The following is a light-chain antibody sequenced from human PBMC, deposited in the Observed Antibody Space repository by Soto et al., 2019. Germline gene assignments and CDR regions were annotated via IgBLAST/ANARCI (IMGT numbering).Light chain of an antibody. V-gene: IGKV1D-12*01. CDR2: AAS. Sequence: DIQMTQSPSSVSASVGDRVTITCRASQDVSTWLAWYQQKPGKAPKLLIYAASSLQSGVPSRFSGSGSATDFNLSINYPQSEDFSTYCCQQANTCIFTFGRGTKVDIK. J-gene: IGKJ3*01. CDR1: QDVSTW. CDR3: QQANTCIFT.